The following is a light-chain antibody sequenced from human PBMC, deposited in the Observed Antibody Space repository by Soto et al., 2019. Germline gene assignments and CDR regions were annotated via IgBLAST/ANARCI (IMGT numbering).Light chain of an antibody. CDR2: DAT. CDR1: QSVSSY. J-gene: IGKJ4*01. Sequence: IVVTQSPATLSLSPGERGTLSCRASQSVSSYLAWYQQKSGQAPRLLIYDATNRATGIPARFNGSGSGTDFTLTISSLEPEDFAVYYCQQRRNWLTFGGGTKVDIK. CDR3: QQRRNWLT. V-gene: IGKV3-11*01.